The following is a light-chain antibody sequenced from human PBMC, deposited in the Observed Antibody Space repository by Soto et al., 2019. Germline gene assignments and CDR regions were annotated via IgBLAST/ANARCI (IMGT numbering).Light chain of an antibody. V-gene: IGLV1-40*01. CDR3: HSYDSSLSAVV. J-gene: IGLJ3*02. Sequence: QSVLTQPPSVSGAPGQRVTISCTGTSSNIGAGYDVHWYQQLPGKAPTLLIYSNNDRPSGVPDRFSGSKSGTPASLAITGLQADDEADYYCHSYDSSLSAVVFGGGTKLTVL. CDR1: SSNIGAGYD. CDR2: SNN.